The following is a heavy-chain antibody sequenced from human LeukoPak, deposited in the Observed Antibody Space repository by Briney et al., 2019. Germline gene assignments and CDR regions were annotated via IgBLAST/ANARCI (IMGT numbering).Heavy chain of an antibody. D-gene: IGHD3-9*01. CDR1: GGSISSSTYY. CDR2: IYHSGST. Sequence: SETLSLTCTVSGGSISSSTYYWGWVRQPPGKGLEWIGEIYHSGSTNYNPSLKRRVTISVNKSKTQFSLKLSSVPAADTAVYYCARAPLGDILTGYYSPNYYYYMDVWGKGTTVTISS. V-gene: IGHV4-39*07. CDR3: ARAPLGDILTGYYSPNYYYYMDV. J-gene: IGHJ6*03.